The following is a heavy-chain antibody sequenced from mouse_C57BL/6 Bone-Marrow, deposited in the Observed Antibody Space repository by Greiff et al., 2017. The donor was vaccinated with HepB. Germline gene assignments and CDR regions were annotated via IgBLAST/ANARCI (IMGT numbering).Heavy chain of an antibody. CDR1: GFTFSDYY. CDR3: ARQDDGNYWFAY. D-gene: IGHD2-3*01. Sequence: EVQVVESGGGLVQPGGSLKLSCAASGFTFSDYYMYWVRQTPEKRLEWVAYISNGGGSTYYPDTVKGRFTISRDNAKNTLYLQMSRLKSEDTAMYYGARQDDGNYWFAYWGQGTLVTVSA. CDR2: ISNGGGST. J-gene: IGHJ3*01. V-gene: IGHV5-12*01.